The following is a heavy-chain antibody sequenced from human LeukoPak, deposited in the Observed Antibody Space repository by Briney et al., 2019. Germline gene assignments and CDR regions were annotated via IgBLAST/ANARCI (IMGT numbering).Heavy chain of an antibody. J-gene: IGHJ4*02. D-gene: IGHD3-3*01. CDR2: ISGSGGST. V-gene: IGHV3-23*01. CDR1: GFTFSSYA. Sequence: GGSLRLSCAASGFTFSSYAMSWFRQAPGKGLEWVSAISGSGGSTYYADSVKGRFTISRDNSKNTLYLQMNSLRAEDTAVYYCAKDLQYYGFWSGYSLDYWGQGTLVTVSS. CDR3: AKDLQYYGFWSGYSLDY.